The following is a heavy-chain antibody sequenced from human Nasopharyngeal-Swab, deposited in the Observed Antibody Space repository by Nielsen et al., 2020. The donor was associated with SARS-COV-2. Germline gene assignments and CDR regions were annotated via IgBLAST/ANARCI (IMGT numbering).Heavy chain of an antibody. V-gene: IGHV1-46*01. Sequence: ASVKVSCKASGYSFTSYYMHWVRQAPGQGLEWMGIINPSGGNINYAQKFQGRVTMTRDTSTSTVYMELISLRSEDTAVYYCASQTYYDDSRGDYFDHWGQGTLVTVSS. J-gene: IGHJ4*02. CDR2: INPSGGNI. CDR1: GYSFTSYY. D-gene: IGHD3-22*01. CDR3: ASQTYYDDSRGDYFDH.